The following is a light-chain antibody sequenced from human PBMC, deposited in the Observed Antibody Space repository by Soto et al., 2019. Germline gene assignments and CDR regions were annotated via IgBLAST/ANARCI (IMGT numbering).Light chain of an antibody. CDR1: SSNIGAGYD. Sequence: QSVLTQPPSVSGAPGQRVTISCTGSSSNIGAGYDVHWYQQLPGTAPKLLIHGNSNRPSGVPDRFSGSKSGTSASLAITGLQAEDEADYYCQSYDSSPLFGGGTKLTVL. V-gene: IGLV1-40*01. CDR3: QSYDSSPL. CDR2: GNS. J-gene: IGLJ2*01.